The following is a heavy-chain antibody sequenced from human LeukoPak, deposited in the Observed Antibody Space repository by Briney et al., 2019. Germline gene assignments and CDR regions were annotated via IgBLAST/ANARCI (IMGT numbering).Heavy chain of an antibody. V-gene: IGHV3-30-3*01. D-gene: IGHD4-23*01. CDR2: ISYDGSNK. Sequence: GGSLRLSCAASGFTFSSYAMHWVRQAPGKGLEWVAVISYDGSNKYYADSVKGRFTISRDNSKNTLYLQMNSLRAEDTAVYYCARVPSSTVAPLYYFDYWGQGTLVTVSS. J-gene: IGHJ4*02. CDR1: GFTFSSYA. CDR3: ARVPSSTVAPLYYFDY.